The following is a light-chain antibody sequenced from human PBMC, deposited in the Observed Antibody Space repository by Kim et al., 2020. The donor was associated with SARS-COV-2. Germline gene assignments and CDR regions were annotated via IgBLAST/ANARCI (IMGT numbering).Light chain of an antibody. CDR1: NIVTKS. V-gene: IGLV3-21*03. Sequence: PGKTASITCGGNNIVTKSVQWYQQKPGQAPDLVVHDDSDRPSGIPARFSGSNSGNTATLTINRVEAGDEADYYCQVWDSSSDHPVFGGGTQLTVL. J-gene: IGLJ2*01. CDR2: DDS. CDR3: QVWDSSSDHPV.